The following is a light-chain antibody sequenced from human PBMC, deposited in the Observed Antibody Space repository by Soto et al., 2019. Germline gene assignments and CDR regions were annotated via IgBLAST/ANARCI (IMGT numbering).Light chain of an antibody. CDR1: SSDVGANNY. CDR2: AVS. V-gene: IGLV2-14*01. J-gene: IGLJ2*01. Sequence: QSALTQPASVSGSPGQSITISCTGTSSDVGANNYVSWYQQHPGKAPKLMIYAVSNRPSGVSSRFSGSKSGNTASLTISGLQAEDEANYYCYSHARQLFGGGTKLTVL. CDR3: YSHARQL.